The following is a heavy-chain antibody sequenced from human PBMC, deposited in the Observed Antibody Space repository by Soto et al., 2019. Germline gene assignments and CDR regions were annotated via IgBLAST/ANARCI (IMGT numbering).Heavy chain of an antibody. CDR3: VRDLGYYGSASYYNGIFDY. D-gene: IGHD3-10*01. J-gene: IGHJ4*02. Sequence: SETLSLTCTVSGGSISSYYWSWIRQGPGKGLEWIGNIYYSGSTNYNPSLKSRGTISVDTSKNQFSLKLNSVTAADTAVYYCVRDLGYYGSASYYNGIFDYWGQGTLVTVSS. CDR1: GGSISSYY. V-gene: IGHV4-59*01. CDR2: IYYSGST.